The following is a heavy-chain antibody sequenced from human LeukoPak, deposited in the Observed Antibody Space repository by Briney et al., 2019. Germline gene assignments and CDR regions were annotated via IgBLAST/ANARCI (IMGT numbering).Heavy chain of an antibody. V-gene: IGHV3-21*01. CDR2: TSSSSSYI. Sequence: PGGSLRLSCAASGFTFSSYSMNWVRQAPGKGLEWVSSTSSSSSYIYYADSVKGRLTISRDNAKNSLYLQMNSLRAEDTAVYYCAKATGDYLDYWGQGTLVTVSS. D-gene: IGHD7-27*01. CDR3: AKATGDYLDY. J-gene: IGHJ4*02. CDR1: GFTFSSYS.